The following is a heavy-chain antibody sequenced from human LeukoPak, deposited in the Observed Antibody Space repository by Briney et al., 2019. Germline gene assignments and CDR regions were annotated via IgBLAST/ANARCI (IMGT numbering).Heavy chain of an antibody. CDR1: GGSISSSSYY. J-gene: IGHJ5*02. CDR3: AREARSGYEGFWSDP. CDR2: IYYSGST. V-gene: IGHV4-39*07. D-gene: IGHD5-12*01. Sequence: PSETLSLTCTVSGGSISSSSYYWGWIRQPPGKGLEWIGSIYYSGSTYYNPSLKSRVTISVDTSKNQFSLKLTSVTAADTAVYYCAREARSGYEGFWSDPWGQGTLVTVSS.